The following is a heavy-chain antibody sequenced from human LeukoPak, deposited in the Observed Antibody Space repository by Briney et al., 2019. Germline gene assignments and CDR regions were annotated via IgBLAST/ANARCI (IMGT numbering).Heavy chain of an antibody. CDR2: ISSSGSTI. CDR1: GFTFSDYY. J-gene: IGHJ4*02. D-gene: IGHD3-22*01. V-gene: IGHV3-11*04. CDR3: ARSDYYDSSGYLYYFDY. Sequence: GGSLRLSCAASGFTFSDYYMSWIRQAPGKGLEWVSYISSSGSTIYYADSVKGRFTISRDNAKNSLYLQMNSLGAEDTAVYYCARSDYYDSSGYLYYFDYWGQGTLVTVSS.